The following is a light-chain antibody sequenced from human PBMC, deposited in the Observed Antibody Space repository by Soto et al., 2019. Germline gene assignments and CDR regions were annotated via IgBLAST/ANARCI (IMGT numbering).Light chain of an antibody. CDR2: EVT. J-gene: IGLJ1*01. CDR1: SSDVGSYNL. CDR3: CSYAGFNTPYV. Sequence: QSVLAQPASVSGSLGQSITISCTGTSSDVGSYNLVSWYQQHPGKAPKLIIYEVTKRPSGVFNRFSGSKSGNTASLIISGLQAEDEADYYCCSYAGFNTPYVFGTGTKVTV. V-gene: IGLV2-23*02.